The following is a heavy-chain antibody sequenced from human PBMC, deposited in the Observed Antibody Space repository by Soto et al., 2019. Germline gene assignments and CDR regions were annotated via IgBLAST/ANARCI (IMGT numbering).Heavy chain of an antibody. CDR2: IYYSGST. CDR3: ARDPVRFYDFWSGYYTPDP. CDR1: GGSISSGDYY. Sequence: SETLSLTCTVSGGSISSGDYYWSWIRQPPGKGLEWIGYIYYSGSTYYDPSLKSRVTISVDTSKNQFSLKLSSVTAADTAVYYCARDPVRFYDFWSGYYTPDPWGQGTLVTVS. D-gene: IGHD3-3*01. V-gene: IGHV4-30-4*01. J-gene: IGHJ5*02.